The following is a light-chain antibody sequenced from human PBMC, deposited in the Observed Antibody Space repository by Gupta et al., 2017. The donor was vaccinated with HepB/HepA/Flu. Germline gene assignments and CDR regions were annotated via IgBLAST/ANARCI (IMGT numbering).Light chain of an antibody. CDR2: GTS. Sequence: QTVGTQEPSMSVSPGGTVTLTCALRSGSVSTSHSPHWYQQTPGQAPRPLLYGTSIRSSGVPDRFSGSLLGNKAALTITGAEADDESDYYCAMCIGNGVWVFGGGTKVTVL. V-gene: IGLV8-61*01. J-gene: IGLJ3*02. CDR1: SGSVSTSHS. CDR3: AMCIGNGVWV.